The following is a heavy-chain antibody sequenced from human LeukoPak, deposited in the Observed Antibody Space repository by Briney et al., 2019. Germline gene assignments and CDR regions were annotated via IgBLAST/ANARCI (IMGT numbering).Heavy chain of an antibody. D-gene: IGHD1-26*01. CDR1: GFTFSSYS. CDR2: ISSSSSTI. Sequence: PGGSLRLSCAASGFTFSSYSMNWVRQAPGKGLEWVSYISSSSSTIYYADSVKGRFTISRDNAKNSLYLQMNSLRAEDTAVYYCARDSGSYSDAFDIWGQGTMVTVSS. J-gene: IGHJ3*02. V-gene: IGHV3-48*01. CDR3: ARDSGSYSDAFDI.